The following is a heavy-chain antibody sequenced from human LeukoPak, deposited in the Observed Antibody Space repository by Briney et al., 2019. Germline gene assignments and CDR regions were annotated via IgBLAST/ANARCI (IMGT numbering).Heavy chain of an antibody. CDR2: IGSDNKP. Sequence: GGSLRLSCEASGFTFSAYAMTWVRQAPGKGLEWVSSIGSDNKPHYSESVKGRFAISRDNSKNTVYLQMHSLRAEDTAVYYCAREHPFEDWGQGSLVTVSS. CDR3: AREHPFED. CDR1: GFTFSAYA. V-gene: IGHV3-23*01. J-gene: IGHJ4*02.